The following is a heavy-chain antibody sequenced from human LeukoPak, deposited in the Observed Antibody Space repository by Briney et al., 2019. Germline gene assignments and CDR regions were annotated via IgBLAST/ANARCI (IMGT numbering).Heavy chain of an antibody. D-gene: IGHD3-16*02. V-gene: IGHV2-5*02. CDR2: SYWDDDK. CDR3: AHTPTYYDYVWGSYRQYYFDY. Sequence: SGPTLVNPTPPLTLTCTFSGFARRTSGVGVGWIRQPPAKAVEWLAVSYWDDDKRYSPSLKSRLTITKDTSKNQVVLTMTNMDPVDTATYYCAHTPTYYDYVWGSYRQYYFDYWGQGTLVTVSS. J-gene: IGHJ4*02. CDR1: GFARRTSGVG.